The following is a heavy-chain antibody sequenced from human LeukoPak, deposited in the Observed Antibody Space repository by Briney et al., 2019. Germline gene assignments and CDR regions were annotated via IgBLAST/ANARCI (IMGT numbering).Heavy chain of an antibody. CDR1: GFTIGDYA. D-gene: IGHD3-10*01. CDR2: IRRKVYGGTT. J-gene: IGHJ4*02. Sequence: PGQSLRLSCTVSGFTIGDYAMSWVRQAPGKGLEWVGLIRRKVYGGTTEYAASVKGRFTISRDDSKSIAYLQMNSLKTEDTAIYYCTREYYYGSGSPDYWGQGTLVTVSS. CDR3: TREYYYGSGSPDY. V-gene: IGHV3-49*04.